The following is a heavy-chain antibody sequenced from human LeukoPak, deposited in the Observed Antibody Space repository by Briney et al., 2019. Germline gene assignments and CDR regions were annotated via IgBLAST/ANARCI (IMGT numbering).Heavy chain of an antibody. Sequence: PSETLCLTCAVYGGSFSDYYWNWIRQPPGKGLEWIGEINHSGTANYHPSLKSRVTISVDTSKNQFSLRLTSVTAADTAVYYCARGLRLPSRSTPAVPHVWGKGTKVTVSA. CDR3: ARGLRLPSRSTPAVPHV. CDR2: INHSGTA. CDR1: GGSFSDYY. D-gene: IGHD2-2*01. J-gene: IGHJ6*04. V-gene: IGHV4-34*01.